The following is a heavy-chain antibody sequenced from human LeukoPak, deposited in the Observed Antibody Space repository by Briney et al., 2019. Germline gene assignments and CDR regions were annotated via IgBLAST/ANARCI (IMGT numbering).Heavy chain of an antibody. V-gene: IGHV4-4*07. J-gene: IGHJ4*02. Sequence: SETLSLTCTVSGASITRFYYNWIRQSAGKGLEWIGRIHTNGGTDYRPSLNSRVTMSVDTSKKQISLKLTSVTAADTAVYFCSRGGGYGDYWGQGILVTVSS. D-gene: IGHD5-12*01. CDR1: GASITRFY. CDR3: SRGGGYGDY. CDR2: IHTNGGT.